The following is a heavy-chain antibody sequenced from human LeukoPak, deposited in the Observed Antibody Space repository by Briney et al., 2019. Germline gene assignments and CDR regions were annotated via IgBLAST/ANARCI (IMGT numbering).Heavy chain of an antibody. D-gene: IGHD6-13*01. CDR1: GGSISSYY. V-gene: IGHV4-59*01. Sequence: PSETLSLTCTVSGGSISSYYWSRIRQPPGKGLEWIGYMYYSGTTKNNPSLKSRVTISLDTSKNQFSLTLSSVTAADTAVYYCARERGSSSWYPEYFQHWGQGTLVTVSS. J-gene: IGHJ1*01. CDR2: MYYSGTT. CDR3: ARERGSSSWYPEYFQH.